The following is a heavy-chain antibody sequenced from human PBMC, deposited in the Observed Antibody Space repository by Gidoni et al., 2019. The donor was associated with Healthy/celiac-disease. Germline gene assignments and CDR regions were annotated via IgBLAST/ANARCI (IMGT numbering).Heavy chain of an antibody. Sequence: EVQLVESGGGLVKPGGSLRLSCTASAFTFSDDSMNWVRQAPGKGLEWVSSISSSSSYIYYAESVKGRFTISRDNAKNSLYLQMNSLRAEDTAVYYCARETGGNSGLDYWGQGTLVTVSS. J-gene: IGHJ4*02. CDR2: ISSSSSYI. CDR3: ARETGGNSGLDY. D-gene: IGHD2-21*02. CDR1: AFTFSDDS. V-gene: IGHV3-21*01.